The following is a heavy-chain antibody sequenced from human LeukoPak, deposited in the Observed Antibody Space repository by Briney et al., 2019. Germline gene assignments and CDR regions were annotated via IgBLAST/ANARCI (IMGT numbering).Heavy chain of an antibody. V-gene: IGHV3-23*01. CDR1: GFTFNNYA. CDR3: TKGKIMAGIAADGYDP. CDR2: ISGSGGST. J-gene: IGHJ5*02. Sequence: GGSLMLSCAASGFTFNNYAMSWIRQAPGKGLEWVSSISGSGGSTYYASSVKGRFTISRDNFKNTLFLQMDSLRAEDTALYYCTKGKIMAGIAADGYDPWGQGTLVTVSS. D-gene: IGHD6-13*01.